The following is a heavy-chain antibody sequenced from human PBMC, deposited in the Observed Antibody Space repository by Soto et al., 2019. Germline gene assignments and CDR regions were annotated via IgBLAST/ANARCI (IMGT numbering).Heavy chain of an antibody. CDR1: GGSISSYY. V-gene: IGHV4-59*01. CDR3: ARAIWGGIAVAGTSFLASPLSNWFDP. Sequence: SETLSLTCTVSGGSISSYYWSWIRQPPGKGLEWIGYIYYSGSTNYNPSLKSRVTISVDTSKNQFSLKLSSVTAADTAVYYCARAIWGGIAVAGTSFLASPLSNWFDPWGQGTLVTVSS. CDR2: IYYSGST. D-gene: IGHD6-19*01. J-gene: IGHJ5*02.